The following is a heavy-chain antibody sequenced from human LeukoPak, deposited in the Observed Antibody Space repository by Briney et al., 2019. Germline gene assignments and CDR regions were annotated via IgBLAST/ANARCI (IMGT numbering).Heavy chain of an antibody. Sequence: SETLSLTCTVSGGSISGSYWSWIRQPPGKGLEWIAYMYNSGSTNYNPSLKSRVTISIDTSKNQFSLKLSSLTAEDTAIYYCARGIESYGDYGYWGPGILVTVSS. CDR2: MYNSGST. CDR3: ARGIESYGDYGY. CDR1: GGSISGSY. D-gene: IGHD4-17*01. J-gene: IGHJ4*02. V-gene: IGHV4-59*01.